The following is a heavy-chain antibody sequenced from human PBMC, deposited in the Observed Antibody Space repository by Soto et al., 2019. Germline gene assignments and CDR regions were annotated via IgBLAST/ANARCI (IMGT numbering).Heavy chain of an antibody. Sequence: SETLSLTCTVSGGSISSYYWSWIRQPPGKGLEWIGYIYYSGSTNYNPSLKSRVTISVDTSKNQFSLKLSSVTAADTAVYYCARESIAARLDYMDVWGKGTTVTVSS. CDR3: ARESIAARLDYMDV. D-gene: IGHD6-6*01. V-gene: IGHV4-59*01. J-gene: IGHJ6*03. CDR1: GGSISSYY. CDR2: IYYSGST.